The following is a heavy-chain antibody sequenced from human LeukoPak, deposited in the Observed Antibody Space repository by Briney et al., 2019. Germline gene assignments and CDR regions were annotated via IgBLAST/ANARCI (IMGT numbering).Heavy chain of an antibody. V-gene: IGHV3-7*01. D-gene: IGHD6-19*01. CDR1: GLSFSAHW. CDR3: ARVGKNGWDFDH. Sequence: GGSLRLSCAASGLSFSAHWMTWVRQAPGKGLEWGANINEDGSLTYYVDSVKGRFTISRDNTKTSLYLQMNTLRAEDTAVYYCARVGKNGWDFDHWGQGTLVTVSS. J-gene: IGHJ4*02. CDR2: INEDGSLT.